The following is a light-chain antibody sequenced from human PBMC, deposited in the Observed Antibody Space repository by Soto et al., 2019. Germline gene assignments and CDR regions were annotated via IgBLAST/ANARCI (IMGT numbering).Light chain of an antibody. Sequence: IVVTQSPATLSFSPGDRVTLSCRASQSVGNYLNWYQQKTGHAPRLLIYDASRRPTGIPHRFSGGGSGTEFTLTISGLEPEDFAVYYCPQRYNWPLTFGGGTRVEI. CDR2: DAS. CDR3: PQRYNWPLT. CDR1: QSVGNY. J-gene: IGKJ4*01. V-gene: IGKV3-11*01.